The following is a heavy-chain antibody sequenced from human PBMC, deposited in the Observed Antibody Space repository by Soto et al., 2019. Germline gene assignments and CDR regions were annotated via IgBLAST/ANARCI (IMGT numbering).Heavy chain of an antibody. D-gene: IGHD3-16*01. V-gene: IGHV3-23*01. Sequence: GGSLRLSCAASGFTFSSYAMSWVRQAPGKGLEWVSAISGSGGSTYYADSVKGRFTISRDNSKNTLYLQMNSLRAEDTAVYYCAKASYGGVGVILIPINAFNIRGPGTMVTGS. CDR2: ISGSGGST. J-gene: IGHJ3*02. CDR1: GFTFSSYA. CDR3: AKASYGGVGVILIPINAFNI.